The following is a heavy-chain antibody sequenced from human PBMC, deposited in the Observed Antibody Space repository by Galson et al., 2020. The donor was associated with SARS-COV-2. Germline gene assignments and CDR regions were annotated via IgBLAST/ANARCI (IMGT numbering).Heavy chain of an antibody. V-gene: IGHV1-8*03. D-gene: IGHD2-15*01. J-gene: IGHJ5*02. CDR1: GYTFTSYD. CDR3: ARGYCSGGSCYSWFHNWFDP. CDR2: INPNSGNT. Sequence: ASVTVSCKASGYTFTSYDINWVRQATGQGLEWMGWINPNSGNTGHAQKFQGRVTITRNTSISTAYMELSSLRSEDTAVYYCARGYCSGGSCYSWFHNWFDPWGQGTLVTVSS.